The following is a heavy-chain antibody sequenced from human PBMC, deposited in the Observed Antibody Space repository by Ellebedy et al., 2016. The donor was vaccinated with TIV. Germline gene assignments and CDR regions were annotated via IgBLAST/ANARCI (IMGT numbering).Heavy chain of an antibody. J-gene: IGHJ4*02. CDR2: ISWNSGSI. CDR3: AKDERGGYGGNHGPFDY. CDR1: GFTFSSYA. V-gene: IGHV3-9*01. D-gene: IGHD4-23*01. Sequence: SLKISXAASGFTFSSYAMSWVRQAPGKGLEWVSGISWNSGSIGYADSVKGRFTISRDNAKNSLYLQMNSLRAEDTALYYCAKDERGGYGGNHGPFDYWGQGTLVTVSS.